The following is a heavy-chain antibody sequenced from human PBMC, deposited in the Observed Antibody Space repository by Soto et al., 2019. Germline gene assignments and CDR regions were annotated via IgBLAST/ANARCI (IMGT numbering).Heavy chain of an antibody. V-gene: IGHV4-31*03. CDR1: GGSISSGGYY. J-gene: IGHJ6*03. CDR2: IYYSGST. D-gene: IGHD4-4*01. CDR3: ARVPPDSNWYYYYMDV. Sequence: QVQLQESGPGLVKPSQTLSLTCTVSGGSISSGGYYWSWIRNHPGKGLEWIGYIYYSGSTYYNQSLTSRVTISVDTSKNQFSLKLSSVTAADTAVYYCARVPPDSNWYYYYMDVWGKGTTVNVSS.